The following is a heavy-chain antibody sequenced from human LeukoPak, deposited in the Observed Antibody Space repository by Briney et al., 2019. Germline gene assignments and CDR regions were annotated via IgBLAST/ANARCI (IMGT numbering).Heavy chain of an antibody. CDR1: GFTFSSYA. V-gene: IGHV3-23*01. CDR2: ISGSGGNT. Sequence: GGSLRLSCAASGFTFSSYAMSWVRQAPGKGLEWVSAISGSGGNTYYADSVKGRFTISRGNSKNTLYLQMISLRAEDTAVYYCAKAITMIVVVPDAFDIWGQGTMVIVSS. CDR3: AKAITMIVVVPDAFDI. D-gene: IGHD3-22*01. J-gene: IGHJ3*02.